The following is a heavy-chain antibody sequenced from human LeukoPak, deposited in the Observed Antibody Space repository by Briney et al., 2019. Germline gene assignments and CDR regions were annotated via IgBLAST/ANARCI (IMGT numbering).Heavy chain of an antibody. CDR3: ANSGGSSWYVSLYY. CDR1: GGTFSSNV. Sequence: SVKVSCKASGGTFSSNVISWVRQAPGQGLEWMGRIIPILGTADHAQKFQGRVTITADKTTNTAYMELSSLRSEDTAVYYCANSGGSSWYVSLYYWGQGTLLTVSS. V-gene: IGHV1-69*04. CDR2: IIPILGTA. J-gene: IGHJ4*02. D-gene: IGHD6-13*01.